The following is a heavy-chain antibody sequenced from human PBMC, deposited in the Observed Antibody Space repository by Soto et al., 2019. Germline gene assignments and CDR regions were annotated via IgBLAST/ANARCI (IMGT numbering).Heavy chain of an antibody. CDR3: AKDKWAYSSSSSYGMDV. V-gene: IGHV3-30*18. CDR2: RVYDGSNK. D-gene: IGHD6-6*01. CDR1: GFTFSSYG. Sequence: QVQLVESGGGVVQPGRSLRLSCAASGFTFSSYGMHWVRQAPGKGLEWVAVRVYDGSNKYYEESVKGRFTISRDNSKNTLYLQMNSLRAEDTAVYYCAKDKWAYSSSSSYGMDVWGQGTTVTVSS. J-gene: IGHJ6*02.